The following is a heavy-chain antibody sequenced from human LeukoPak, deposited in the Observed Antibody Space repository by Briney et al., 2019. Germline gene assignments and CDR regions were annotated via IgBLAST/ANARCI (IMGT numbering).Heavy chain of an antibody. CDR2: ISCSGGST. J-gene: IGHJ4*02. CDR1: GFTFSSYW. D-gene: IGHD3-9*01. Sequence: GGSLRLSCAASGFTFSSYWMSWVRQAPGKGLEWVSAISCSGGSTYYADSVKGRFTISRDNSKNTLYLQMNSLRSEDTAVYYCAKDLYDILTGYFHYWGPGTLVTVSS. CDR3: AKDLYDILTGYFHY. V-gene: IGHV3-23*01.